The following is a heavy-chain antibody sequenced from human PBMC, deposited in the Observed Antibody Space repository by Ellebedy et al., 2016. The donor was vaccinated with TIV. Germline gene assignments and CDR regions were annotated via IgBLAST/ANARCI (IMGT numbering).Heavy chain of an antibody. CDR1: GFTFSSYW. CDR2: INQDGSEK. V-gene: IGHV3-7*01. J-gene: IGHJ4*02. Sequence: GGSLRLXXAASGFTFSSYWMSWVRQAPGKGLEWVANINQDGSEKYYVDSVKGRFTISRDNAKNSLYLQMNSLRAEDTAVYYCARADWGSADYWGQGTLVTVSS. CDR3: ARADWGSADY. D-gene: IGHD3-16*01.